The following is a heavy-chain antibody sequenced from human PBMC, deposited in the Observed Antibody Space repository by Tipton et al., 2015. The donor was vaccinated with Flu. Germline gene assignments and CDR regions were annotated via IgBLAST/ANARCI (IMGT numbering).Heavy chain of an antibody. D-gene: IGHD3-16*01. CDR2: IYYSGST. J-gene: IGHJ6*02. CDR1: GGSISSGGYY. V-gene: IGHV4-31*03. Sequence: TLSLTCTVSGGSISSGGYYWSWIRQHPGKGLEWIGYIYYSGSTYYNPSLKSRVTISVDTSKNQFSLKLSSVTAADTAVYYCARVWGSPIYYYYYGMDVWGQGTTVAVSS. CDR3: ARVWGSPIYYYYYGMDV.